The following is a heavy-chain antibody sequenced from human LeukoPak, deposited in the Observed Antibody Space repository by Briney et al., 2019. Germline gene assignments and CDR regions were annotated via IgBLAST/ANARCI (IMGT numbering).Heavy chain of an antibody. CDR3: ARGYYEFWIGYYPDFDY. V-gene: IGHV3-48*01. Sequence: PGVSLRLSCAASAFTFSSNSMNWVRQAPGKGLEGVSYISSSSSTIYYADYGKGRFTISRDNAKNSLYLHMNSLRAEDTAVYYRARGYYEFWIGYYPDFDYWGQGTLVTVSS. CDR1: AFTFSSNS. CDR2: ISSSSSTI. D-gene: IGHD3-3*01. J-gene: IGHJ4*02.